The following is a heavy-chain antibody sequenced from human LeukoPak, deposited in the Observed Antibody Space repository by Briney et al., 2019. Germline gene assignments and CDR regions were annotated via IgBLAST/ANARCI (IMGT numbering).Heavy chain of an antibody. V-gene: IGHV3-23*01. D-gene: IGHD6-6*01. CDR3: ATSYSSSSGPFDS. CDR2: ISGSGTGT. Sequence: PGGSLRLSCAASRFTFKDYAMNWVRQAPGKGLEWVSTISGSGTGTYYVDSVKGRFTISRDNSRNTLHLQMDSLRADDTAVYYCATSYSSSSGPFDSWGQGTLVTVSS. J-gene: IGHJ4*02. CDR1: RFTFKDYA.